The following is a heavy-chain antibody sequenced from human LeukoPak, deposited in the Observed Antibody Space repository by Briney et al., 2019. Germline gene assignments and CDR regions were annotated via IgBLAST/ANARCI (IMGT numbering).Heavy chain of an antibody. Sequence: SETLSLTCAVSGDSIRSGHWWTWVRHSPGKGLEWIGEIYHSGSTNYNPSLKSRVIISVDKSKNNFSLRLASVTAADTAVYYCARGSSSAPYKEIHPWGQGTLVIVSS. CDR3: ARGSSSAPYKEIHP. V-gene: IGHV4-4*02. J-gene: IGHJ5*02. D-gene: IGHD2-2*01. CDR1: GDSIRSGHW. CDR2: IYHSGST.